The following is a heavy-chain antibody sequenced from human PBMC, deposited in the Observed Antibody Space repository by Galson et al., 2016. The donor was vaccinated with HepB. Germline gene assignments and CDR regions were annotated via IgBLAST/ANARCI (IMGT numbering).Heavy chain of an antibody. Sequence: SVKVSCKASGYTFTNYYIHWVRQAPGQGLEWMGMINPSGGSTSHAQKFQGRVTMTRDTSTSTVYMQLSSLRSEDTARYYCARQRGSRWWRVFDPWGQGTLVTVSA. CDR2: INPSGGST. CDR3: ARQRGSRWWRVFDP. V-gene: IGHV1-46*03. J-gene: IGHJ5*02. CDR1: GYTFTNYY. D-gene: IGHD6-13*01.